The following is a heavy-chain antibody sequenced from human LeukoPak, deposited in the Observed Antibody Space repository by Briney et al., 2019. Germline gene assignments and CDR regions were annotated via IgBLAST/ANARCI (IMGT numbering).Heavy chain of an antibody. Sequence: SETLSLTCAVSGGSISSGGYSWSWIRQPPGKGLEWIGYIYHSGSTYYNPSLKSRVTISVDRSKNQFSLKLSSVTAADTAVYYCARDRLGWYFDLWGRGTLVTVSS. CDR3: ARDRLGWYFDL. CDR1: GGSISSGGYS. J-gene: IGHJ2*01. D-gene: IGHD2-21*01. V-gene: IGHV4-30-2*01. CDR2: IYHSGST.